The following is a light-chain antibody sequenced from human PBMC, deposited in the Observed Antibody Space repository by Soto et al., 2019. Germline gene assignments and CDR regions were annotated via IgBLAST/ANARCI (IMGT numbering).Light chain of an antibody. CDR3: QSYDSSMSAYV. V-gene: IGLV1-40*01. CDR2: GNS. CDR1: SSNIGAGYD. J-gene: IGLJ1*01. Sequence: QSVLTQPPSVSGAPGQRVTISCTGSSSNIGAGYDVHWYQQLPGTAPKLLLYGNSNRPSGVLDRFACSKSVTSASLANTGVQGEDEAYDYCQSYDSSMSAYVLGTGTKLTVL.